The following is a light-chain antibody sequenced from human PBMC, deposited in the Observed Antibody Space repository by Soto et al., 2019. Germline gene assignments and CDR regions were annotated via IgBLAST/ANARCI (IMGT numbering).Light chain of an antibody. J-gene: IGKJ4*01. CDR2: GAS. CDR1: QSVSNKY. CDR3: QQYGSSPLT. V-gene: IGKV3-20*01. Sequence: EIVLTQSPGTLSLSPGERSSLSCRASQSVSNKYLAWYQQKPGQAPRLLIYGASSRATGFPDRFSGSGSGTDFTLTISRLEPEDFAVYYCQQYGSSPLTFGGGTKVDIK.